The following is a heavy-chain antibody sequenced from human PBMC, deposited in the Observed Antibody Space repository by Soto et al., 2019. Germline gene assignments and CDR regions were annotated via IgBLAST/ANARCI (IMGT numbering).Heavy chain of an antibody. CDR1: GGSISSGGYS. CDR3: TRSRWSYAFDI. D-gene: IGHD6-13*01. J-gene: IGHJ3*02. Sequence: SETQSLTCAVSGGSISSGGYSWSWIRQPPGKGLEWIGYIYHSGSTYYNPSLKSRVTISVDRSKSQFSLKLSSVTAADTAVYYCTRSRWSYAFDIWGRGTMVTVSS. CDR2: IYHSGST. V-gene: IGHV4-30-2*01.